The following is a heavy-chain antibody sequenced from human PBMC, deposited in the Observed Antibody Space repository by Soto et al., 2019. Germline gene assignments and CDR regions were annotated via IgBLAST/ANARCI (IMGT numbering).Heavy chain of an antibody. D-gene: IGHD2-15*01. CDR1: SGTISSSNW. CDR2: INQRGSA. Sequence: QVQLQESGPGLVKPSGTLSLTCAVSSGTISSSNWWTWVRQPPGKGLEWIGEINQRGSANYNPSHRSRVTISVDKAKSQFFLKLSSVTAADTAIYYCAGLGMVAAHREFDPWGQGTLVTLSS. V-gene: IGHV4-4*02. CDR3: AGLGMVAAHREFDP. J-gene: IGHJ5*02.